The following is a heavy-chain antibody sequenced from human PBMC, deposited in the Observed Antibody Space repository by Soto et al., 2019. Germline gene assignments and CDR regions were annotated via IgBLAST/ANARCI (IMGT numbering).Heavy chain of an antibody. CDR1: GGSVSSGSYY. D-gene: IGHD3-22*01. CDR3: ARDKEYYYDSSGYFDY. Sequence: QVQLQESGPGLVKPSETLSLTCTVSGGSVSSGSYYWSWIRQPPGKGLEWIGYIYYSGSTNYNPPLKSRVTISVDTSKNQFSLKLSSVTAADTAVYYCARDKEYYYDSSGYFDYWGQGTLVTVSS. CDR2: IYYSGST. V-gene: IGHV4-61*01. J-gene: IGHJ4*02.